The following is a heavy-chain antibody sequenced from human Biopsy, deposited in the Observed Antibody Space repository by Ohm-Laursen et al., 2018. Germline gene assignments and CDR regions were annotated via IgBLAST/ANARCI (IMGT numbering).Heavy chain of an antibody. CDR3: ARHAPSYSGSYWRYFDL. J-gene: IGHJ2*01. CDR2: IYYTGST. CDR1: GGSISSYY. D-gene: IGHD1-26*01. V-gene: IGHV4-59*08. Sequence: PSETQSLTCTVSGGSISSYYWSWIRQPPGKGLEWIGYIYYTGSTNYNPSLKSRVTISVDTSMNHLSLRLTSVTAADTAVYYCARHAPSYSGSYWRYFDLWGRGTLVTVSS.